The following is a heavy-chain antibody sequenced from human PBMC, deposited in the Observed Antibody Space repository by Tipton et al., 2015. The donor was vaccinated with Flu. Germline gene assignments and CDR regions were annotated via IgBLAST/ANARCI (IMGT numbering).Heavy chain of an antibody. D-gene: IGHD4-17*01. Sequence: TLSLTCDVSGASIFSNYWSWVRQPPGKGLEWIAYIYYTGGTNYNPSLKSRVTISIDTSKNQFSLKVNSVTTADTAVYYCARLSGSQGDYPFDYWGQGTLVTVSS. CDR2: IYYTGGT. CDR3: ARLSGSQGDYPFDY. CDR1: GASIFSNY. J-gene: IGHJ4*02. V-gene: IGHV4-59*01.